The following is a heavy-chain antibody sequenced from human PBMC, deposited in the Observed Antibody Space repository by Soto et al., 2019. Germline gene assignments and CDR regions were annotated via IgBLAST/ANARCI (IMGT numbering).Heavy chain of an antibody. CDR3: ARPSTF. J-gene: IGHJ4*02. D-gene: IGHD2-2*01. V-gene: IGHV3-30-3*01. CDR2: ISYDGSSK. Sequence: QVQLVESGGGVVQPGRSLRLSCVASGITFRSYAMHWVRQAPGKGLEWVAIISYDGSSKYYADSVKGRFTISRDNSKNMLYLQMNSLRAEDTALYYCARPSTFWGQGTLVTVSS. CDR1: GITFRSYA.